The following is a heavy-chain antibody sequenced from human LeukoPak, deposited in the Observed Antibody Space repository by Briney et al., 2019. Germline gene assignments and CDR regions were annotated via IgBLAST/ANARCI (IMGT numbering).Heavy chain of an antibody. CDR1: GGSFSGYY. V-gene: IGHV4-34*01. D-gene: IGHD1-26*01. J-gene: IGHJ5*02. CDR2: INHSGST. CDR3: ARLYSGSYYP. Sequence: SETLSLTCAVYGGSFSGYYWSWIRQPPGKGLEWIGEINHSGSTNYNPSLKSRVTISVDTSKNQFSLKLSSVTAADTAVYYCARLYSGSYYPWGQGTLVTVSS.